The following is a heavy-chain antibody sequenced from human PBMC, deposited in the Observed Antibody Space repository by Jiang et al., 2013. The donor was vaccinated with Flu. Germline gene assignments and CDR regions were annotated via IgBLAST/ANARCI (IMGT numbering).Heavy chain of an antibody. CDR1: GFTFSNYD. V-gene: IGHV3-13*01. D-gene: IGHD1-1*01. Sequence: VQLVESGGGLVQPGGSLRLSCVASGFTFSNYDMHWVRQAPGRGLEWVSAIDTTGGTYYPDSVKGRFTISREDAKNSLYLQMNSLRAGGHGVWYYCVREVAGRSDYYGLDVWGQGTTVTVSS. J-gene: IGHJ6*02. CDR3: VREVAGRSDYYGLDV. CDR2: IDTTGGT.